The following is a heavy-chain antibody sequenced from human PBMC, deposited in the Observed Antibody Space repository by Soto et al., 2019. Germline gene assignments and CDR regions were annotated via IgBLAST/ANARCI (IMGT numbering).Heavy chain of an antibody. Sequence: GGSLRLSCAASGFTFDDYDMSWVRQVPGRGLEWVSAINWNGGGTNYADSVKGRFTISRDNAKNSLYLRLNSLRAEDTALYYCARDRLTYYFDYWGQGTLVTVSS. CDR2: INWNGGGT. D-gene: IGHD5-12*01. J-gene: IGHJ4*02. CDR3: ARDRLTYYFDY. CDR1: GFTFDDYD. V-gene: IGHV3-20*04.